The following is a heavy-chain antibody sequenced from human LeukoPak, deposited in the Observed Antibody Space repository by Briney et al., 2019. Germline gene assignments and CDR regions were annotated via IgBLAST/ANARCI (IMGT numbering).Heavy chain of an antibody. V-gene: IGHV3-74*01. J-gene: IGHJ4*02. D-gene: IGHD1-20*01. CDR3: ARVTVSSSEVIFDY. CDR1: RFILSNYW. Sequence: PGGSLRLSCAASRFILSNYWMHWLRQAPGKGLVWVSRINSDGSTITYADSVKGRFTISRDNAKNTLYLQMNSLRAEDTAVYYCARVTVSSSEVIFDYWGQGSLATVSS. CDR2: INSDGSTI.